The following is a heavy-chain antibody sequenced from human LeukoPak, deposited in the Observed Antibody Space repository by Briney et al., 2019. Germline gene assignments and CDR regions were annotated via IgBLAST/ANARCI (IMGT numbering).Heavy chain of an antibody. CDR2: ISSSSSYI. J-gene: IGHJ4*02. V-gene: IGHV3-21*01. CDR1: GFTFSSYS. CDR3: ARVEAVDDYYFDY. D-gene: IGHD6-19*01. Sequence: GGSLRLSCAASGFTFSSYSMNWVRQAPGKGLEWVSSISSSSSYIYYADSVKGRFTISRDNAKNSLYLQMNSLRAEDTAVYYCARVEAVDDYYFDYWGQGTLVTVSS.